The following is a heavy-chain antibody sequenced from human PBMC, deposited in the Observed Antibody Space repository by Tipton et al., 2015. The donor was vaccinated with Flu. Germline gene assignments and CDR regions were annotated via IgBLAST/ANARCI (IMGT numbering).Heavy chain of an antibody. J-gene: IGHJ4*02. D-gene: IGHD5-24*01. CDR2: ISSSGSTI. CDR3: ARGDGYNSYYFDY. CDR1: RFTFSDYY. Sequence: SLRLSCAASRFTFSDYYMSWIRQAPGKGLEWVSYISSSGSTIYYADSVKGRFSISRDNAKNSLYLQMNSLRAEDTAVYYCARGDGYNSYYFDYWGQGTPVTVSS. V-gene: IGHV3-11*01.